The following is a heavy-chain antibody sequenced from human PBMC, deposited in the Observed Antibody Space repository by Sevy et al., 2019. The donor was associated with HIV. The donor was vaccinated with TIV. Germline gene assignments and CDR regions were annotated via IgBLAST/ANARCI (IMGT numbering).Heavy chain of an antibody. D-gene: IGHD6-13*01. Sequence: GGSLRLSCVASGFTFSDYAMSWVRQAPGKGLEWVSGLFGGGHGANYADSVKGRFIISRDNSGNTLSLQLNSLRVEDAAVYYCAKMEGQLVSEYYFDYWGQGILVTVSS. CDR1: GFTFSDYA. V-gene: IGHV3-23*01. CDR3: AKMEGQLVSEYYFDY. CDR2: LFGGGHGA. J-gene: IGHJ4*02.